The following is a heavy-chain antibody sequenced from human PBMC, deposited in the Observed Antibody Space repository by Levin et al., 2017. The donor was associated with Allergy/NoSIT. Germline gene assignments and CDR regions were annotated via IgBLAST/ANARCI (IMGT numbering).Heavy chain of an antibody. CDR1: GFTFSGYA. V-gene: IGHV3-23*01. CDR2: ISGGRADT. CDR3: AKGRGSDYYSYGLDV. D-gene: IGHD1-26*01. J-gene: IGHJ6*02. Sequence: PGESLKISCAASGFTFSGYAMSWVRQAPGKGLEWVSAISGGRADTYHADSVKGRFTISRDNSKNTLYLQMNSLRADDTALYYCAKGRGSDYYSYGLDVWGQGTPVTVSS.